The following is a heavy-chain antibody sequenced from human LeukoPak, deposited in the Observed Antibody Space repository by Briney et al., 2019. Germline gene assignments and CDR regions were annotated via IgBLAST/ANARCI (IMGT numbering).Heavy chain of an antibody. V-gene: IGHV4-34*01. CDR2: INHSGSA. D-gene: IGHD6-13*01. J-gene: IGHJ5*02. CDR1: GGSFSGYY. CDR3: ARPLDEYSSSWYSWYDP. Sequence: SETLSLTCAVYGGSFSGYYWTWIRQPPGRGLEWIGEINHSGSANYNPSLKSRVTISVDTSKNQLSLKLRSVTAADTAVYYCARPLDEYSSSWYSWYDPWGQGTLVTVSS.